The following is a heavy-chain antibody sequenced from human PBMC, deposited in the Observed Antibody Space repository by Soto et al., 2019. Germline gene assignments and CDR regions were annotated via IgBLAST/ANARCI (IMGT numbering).Heavy chain of an antibody. CDR2: ISGSGGHS. J-gene: IGHJ4*02. V-gene: IGHV3-23*01. CDR3: AKDCRRLAVTGSAFDS. CDR1: GFTFNDYA. D-gene: IGHD6-19*01. Sequence: EVQLLESGGGFVQPGGSLRLSCAASGFTFNDYAMAWVRQAPGQGLGWVSSISGSGGHSSYVDSVRGRFTISRDNVNNILSLDMSDLRAEDTALYYCAKDCRRLAVTGSAFDSWGQGALVTVSS.